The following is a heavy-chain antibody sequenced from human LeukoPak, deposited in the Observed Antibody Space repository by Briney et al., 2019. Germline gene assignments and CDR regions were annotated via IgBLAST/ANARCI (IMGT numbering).Heavy chain of an antibody. J-gene: IGHJ4*02. CDR2: ISSSTNVI. V-gene: IGHV3-48*01. Sequence: PGGSLRLSCAASGFTLSTYSVTWVRQAPGKGLEWVSYISSSTNVIYYADSVKGRFTISRDNAKNSLYLQINSLRAAHTAVYYCARLYSALPAFDYWGQGTLVTVSS. CDR3: ARLYSALPAFDY. CDR1: GFTLSTYS. D-gene: IGHD6-13*01.